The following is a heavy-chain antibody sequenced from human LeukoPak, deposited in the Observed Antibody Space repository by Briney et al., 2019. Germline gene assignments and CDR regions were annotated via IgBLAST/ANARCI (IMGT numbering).Heavy chain of an antibody. CDR2: ISAYNGNT. D-gene: IGHD6-13*01. CDR3: ARDLVRLPTDIIAAAGTDY. CDR1: GYTFTSYG. V-gene: IGHV1-18*01. J-gene: IGHJ4*02. Sequence: ASVKVSCKASGYTFTSYGISWVRQAPGQGLEWMGWISAYNGNTNYAQKFQGRVTMTRDTSISTAYMELSRLRSDDTAVYYCARDLVRLPTDIIAAAGTDYWGQGTLVTVSS.